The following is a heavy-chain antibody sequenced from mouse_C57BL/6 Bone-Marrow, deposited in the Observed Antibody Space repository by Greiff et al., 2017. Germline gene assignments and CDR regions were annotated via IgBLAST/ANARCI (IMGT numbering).Heavy chain of an antibody. Sequence: QVQLKQSGPGLVQPSQSLSITCKVSGFSLTSYGVHWVRQSPGKGLEWLGVIWSGGSTDYNAAFISSLSISKDNSTSLVFFKMISLQADDPAIYYCTRKSLPHLLPLVFYFWGTGTTVTVSS. J-gene: IGHJ1*03. V-gene: IGHV2-2*01. CDR1: GFSLTSYG. CDR2: IWSGGST. D-gene: IGHD1-1*01. CDR3: TRKSLPHLLPLVFYF.